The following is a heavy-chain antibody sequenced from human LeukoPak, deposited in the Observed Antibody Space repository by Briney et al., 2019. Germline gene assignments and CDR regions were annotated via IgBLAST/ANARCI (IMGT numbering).Heavy chain of an antibody. CDR1: AGTFSIDA. D-gene: IGHD3-22*01. V-gene: IGHV1-69*04. CDR2: IIPILGIA. CDR3: ATEEDYYDSSGYYPFDY. J-gene: IGHJ4*02. Sequence: ASGKLSCTAAAGTFSIDAISWVRQAPGQGLEWMGRIIPILGIANYAQKSQGRVTITADKSTSTAYMELSSLRSEDTAVYYCATEEDYYDSSGYYPFDYWGQGTLVTVSS.